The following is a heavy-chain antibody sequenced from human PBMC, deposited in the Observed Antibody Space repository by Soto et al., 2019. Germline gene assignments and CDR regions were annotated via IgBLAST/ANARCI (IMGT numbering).Heavy chain of an antibody. CDR1: GFTFSSYG. J-gene: IGHJ6*02. V-gene: IGHV3-33*01. Sequence: ESVGGVVQPGRSLRLSCAASGFTFSSYGMHWVRQAPGKGLEWVAVIWYDGSNKYYADSVKGRFTISRDNSKNTLYLQMNSLRAEDTAVYYCARELGATPPLYYYGMDVWGQGTTVTVSS. CDR3: ARELGATPPLYYYGMDV. CDR2: IWYDGSNK. D-gene: IGHD1-26*01.